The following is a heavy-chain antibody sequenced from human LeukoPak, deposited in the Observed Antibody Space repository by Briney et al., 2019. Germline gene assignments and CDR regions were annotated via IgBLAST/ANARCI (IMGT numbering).Heavy chain of an antibody. V-gene: IGHV1-69*04. CDR1: GGTFSSYA. Sequence: GASVKVSCKASGGTFSSYAISWVRQAPGQGLEWMGRIIPILGIANYAQKFQGRVTITADKSTSTAYMELSSLRSDDTAVYYCARVSPRTGYYIDYWGQGTLVTVSS. D-gene: IGHD3/OR15-3a*01. CDR2: IIPILGIA. CDR3: ARVSPRTGYYIDY. J-gene: IGHJ4*02.